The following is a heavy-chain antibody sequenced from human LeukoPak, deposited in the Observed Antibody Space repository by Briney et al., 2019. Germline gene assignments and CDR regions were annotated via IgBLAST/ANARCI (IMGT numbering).Heavy chain of an antibody. CDR3: ARRLSLHYYDSSGYYWFDP. D-gene: IGHD3-22*01. CDR2: IYHSGST. V-gene: IGHV4-38-2*02. Sequence: SETLSLTCTVSGYSISSGYYWGWIRQPPGKGLEWIGSIYHSGSTYYNPSVKRRVTISVDTSKNQFSLKLSSVTAADTAVYYCARRLSLHYYDSSGYYWFDPWGQGTLVTVSS. J-gene: IGHJ5*02. CDR1: GYSISSGYY.